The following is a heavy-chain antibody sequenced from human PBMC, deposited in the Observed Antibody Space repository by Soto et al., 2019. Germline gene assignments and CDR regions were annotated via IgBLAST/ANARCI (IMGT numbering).Heavy chain of an antibody. CDR1: GYTLTGYY. CDR2: INPNSGGT. CDR3: ARAVPNYSHSSGYYSDAFDI. D-gene: IGHD3-22*01. Sequence: XSVKVACNAAGYTLTGYYMGWVRQVPGQGLEWMGWINPNSGGTNYAQKFQGWVTMTRDTSISTAYMELSRLRSDDTAVYYCARAVPNYSHSSGYYSDAFDIWGQGTMVTVSS. J-gene: IGHJ3*02. V-gene: IGHV1-2*04.